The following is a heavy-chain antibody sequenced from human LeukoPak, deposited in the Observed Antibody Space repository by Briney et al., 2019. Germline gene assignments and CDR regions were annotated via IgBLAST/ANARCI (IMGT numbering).Heavy chain of an antibody. D-gene: IGHD5-12*01. Sequence: TGGSLRLSCAASGFTFGSYSMNWVRQAPGKGLEWVSSISSSSSYIYYADSVKGRFTISRDNAKNSLYLQMNSLRAEDTAVYYCARDAGLSGYGLYYYYGMDVWGQGTTVTVSS. CDR2: ISSSSSYI. V-gene: IGHV3-21*01. CDR1: GFTFGSYS. CDR3: ARDAGLSGYGLYYYYGMDV. J-gene: IGHJ6*02.